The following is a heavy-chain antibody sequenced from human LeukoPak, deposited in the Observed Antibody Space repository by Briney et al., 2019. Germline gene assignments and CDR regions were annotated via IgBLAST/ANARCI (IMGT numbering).Heavy chain of an antibody. Sequence: GGSLRLSCAASGMPFSNYTLTWVRQAPGKGLVWVSSISGSSRYIHYSDSVRGRFSISRDNAKNSVYLQMDSLTADDTAVYYCARVNSALVVSSEGSWAGSLGFDHWGQGTLVIVSS. J-gene: IGHJ4*02. CDR2: ISGSSRYI. CDR3: ARVNSALVVSSEGSWAGSLGFDH. CDR1: GMPFSNYT. V-gene: IGHV3-21*06. D-gene: IGHD3-22*01.